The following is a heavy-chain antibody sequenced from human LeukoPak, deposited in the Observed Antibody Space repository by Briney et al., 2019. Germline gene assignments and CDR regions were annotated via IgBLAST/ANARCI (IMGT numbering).Heavy chain of an antibody. D-gene: IGHD3-10*01. CDR2: VSYSGST. Sequence: SETLSLTCTVSGGSMSSYYWSWIRQPPGKGLEWTGYVSYSGSTKYNSSLKSRVTISVDTSKNQFSLKLSSVTAADTAVYYCARNVGGLRGFDYWGQGTLVTVSS. J-gene: IGHJ4*02. CDR3: ARNVGGLRGFDY. CDR1: GGSMSSYY. V-gene: IGHV4-59*01.